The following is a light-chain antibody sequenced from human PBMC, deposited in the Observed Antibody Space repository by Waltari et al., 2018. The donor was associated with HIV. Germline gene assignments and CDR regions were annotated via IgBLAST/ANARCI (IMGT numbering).Light chain of an antibody. CDR2: SDS. Sequence: HSVLTQAPSASGTLGQRVPISCSGSISNIGTNSVSWFQQLPGMSPRLIIFSDSQRPSGVPDRFSASKSGTSASLAIDGLESGDEADHYCAARDDILSGSWVFGGGT. J-gene: IGLJ3*02. CDR1: ISNIGTNS. V-gene: IGLV1-44*01. CDR3: AARDDILSGSWV.